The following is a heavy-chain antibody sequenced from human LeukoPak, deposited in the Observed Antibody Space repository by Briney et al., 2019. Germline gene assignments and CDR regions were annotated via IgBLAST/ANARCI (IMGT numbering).Heavy chain of an antibody. CDR2: IYYSGST. CDR3: ARVHSDYLFDY. V-gene: IGHV4-59*01. D-gene: IGHD4-11*01. Sequence: SETLSLTCTVSGGSISSYYWSWIRQPPGKGLEWIGYIYYSGSTNYNPSLKSRVTISVDTSKNQFSLKLSSVTAADTAVYYCARVHSDYLFDYWGQGTLVTVSS. CDR1: GGSISSYY. J-gene: IGHJ4*02.